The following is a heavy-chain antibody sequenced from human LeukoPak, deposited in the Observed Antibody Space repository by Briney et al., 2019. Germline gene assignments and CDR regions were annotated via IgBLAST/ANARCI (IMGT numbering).Heavy chain of an antibody. CDR2: INHSGST. Sequence: PSETLSLTCAVYGGSFSGYYWSWIRQPPGKGLEWIGEINHSGSTNYNPSLKSRVTISVDTSKDQFSLKLSSVTAADTAVYYCASRSRYYGDYGAYFDYWGQGTQVTVSS. V-gene: IGHV4-34*01. J-gene: IGHJ4*02. CDR3: ASRSRYYGDYGAYFDY. D-gene: IGHD4-17*01. CDR1: GGSFSGYY.